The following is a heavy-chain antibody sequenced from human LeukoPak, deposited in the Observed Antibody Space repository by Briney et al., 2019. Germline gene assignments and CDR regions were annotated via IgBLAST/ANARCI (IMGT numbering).Heavy chain of an antibody. CDR1: GFTFSSYW. CDR2: IKQDGSEK. CDR3: ARDHWGIPDIVVVVESDMDV. Sequence: GGSLRLSCAASGFTFSSYWMSWVRQAPGKGLEWVANIKQDGSEKYYVDSVKGRFTISRDNAKNSLYLQMNSLRAEDTAVYYCARDHWGIPDIVVVVESDMDVWGQGTTVTVSS. D-gene: IGHD2-15*01. V-gene: IGHV3-7*01. J-gene: IGHJ6*02.